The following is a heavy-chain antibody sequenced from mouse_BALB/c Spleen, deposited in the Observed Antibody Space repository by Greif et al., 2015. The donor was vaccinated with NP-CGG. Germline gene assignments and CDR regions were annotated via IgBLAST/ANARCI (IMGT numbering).Heavy chain of an antibody. Sequence: VQLQQSGPGLVKPSQSLSLTCTVTGYSITSDYAWNWIRQFPGNKLEWMGYISYSGSTSYNPSLKSRISITRDTSKNQFFLQLNSVTTEDTATYYCARYYDYDVRFDYWGQGTTLTVSS. V-gene: IGHV3-2*02. CDR1: GYSITSDYA. D-gene: IGHD2-4*01. CDR2: ISYSGST. J-gene: IGHJ2*01. CDR3: ARYYDYDVRFDY.